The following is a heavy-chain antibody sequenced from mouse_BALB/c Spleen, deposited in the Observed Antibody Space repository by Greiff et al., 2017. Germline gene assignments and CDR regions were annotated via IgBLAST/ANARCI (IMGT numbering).Heavy chain of an antibody. CDR3: TRGYGNYVAWFAY. Sequence: QVHVKQSGAELVKPGASVKLSCKASGYTFTSYYMYWVKQRPGQGLEWIGEINPSNGGTNFNEKFKSKATLTVDKSSSTAYMQLSSLTSEDSAVYYCTRGYGNYVAWFAYWGQGTLVTVSA. D-gene: IGHD2-10*02. J-gene: IGHJ3*01. CDR2: INPSNGGT. CDR1: GYTFTSYY. V-gene: IGHV1S81*02.